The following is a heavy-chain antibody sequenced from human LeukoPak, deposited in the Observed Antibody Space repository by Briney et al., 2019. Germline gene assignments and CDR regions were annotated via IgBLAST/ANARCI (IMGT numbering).Heavy chain of an antibody. Sequence: GGSLRLSCAASEFTFSGYGMYWVRQAPGKGLEWVAFIRYDGSNKYYADSVKGRFTISRDNSKNTLYLQMNSLRAEDTAVYYCAKDRRDYSRTEIDYWDQGTLVTVSS. D-gene: IGHD4-11*01. CDR3: AKDRRDYSRTEIDY. CDR2: IRYDGSNK. CDR1: EFTFSGYG. J-gene: IGHJ4*02. V-gene: IGHV3-30*02.